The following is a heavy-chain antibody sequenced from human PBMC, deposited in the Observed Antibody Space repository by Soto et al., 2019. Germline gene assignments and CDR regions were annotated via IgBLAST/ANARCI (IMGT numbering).Heavy chain of an antibody. D-gene: IGHD1-26*01. V-gene: IGHV4-39*01. CDR3: ARHNPGQWELNWFDP. Sequence: SETLSLTCTVSGGSISSSSYYWGWIRQPPGKGLEWIGSIYYSGSTYYNPSLKSRVTISVDTSKNQFSLKLSSVTAADTAVYYCARHNPGQWELNWFDPWGQGTLVTVSS. J-gene: IGHJ5*02. CDR1: GGSISSSSYY. CDR2: IYYSGST.